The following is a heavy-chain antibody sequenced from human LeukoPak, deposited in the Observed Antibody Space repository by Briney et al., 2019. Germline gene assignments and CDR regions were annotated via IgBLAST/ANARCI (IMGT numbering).Heavy chain of an antibody. V-gene: IGHV4-39*01. CDR3: ARRMRYTMIVVDL. D-gene: IGHD3-22*01. CDR1: GGSISSSSYY. CDR2: IYYSGST. J-gene: IGHJ5*02. Sequence: PSETLSLTCTVSGGSISSSSYYWGWLRQPPGKGLEWIGSIYYSGSTYYNPSLKSRVTISVDTSKNQFSLKLSSVTAADTAVYYCARRMRYTMIVVDLWGQGTLVTVSS.